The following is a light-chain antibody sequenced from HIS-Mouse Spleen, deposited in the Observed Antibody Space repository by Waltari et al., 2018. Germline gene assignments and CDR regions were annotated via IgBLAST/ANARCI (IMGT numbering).Light chain of an antibody. Sequence: EIVMTQSPATLSVSPGERANLSCRASQSVSSNLAWYQQKPGQAPRPLIYGASTRATGIPARFSGRGSGTEFTLTISSLQSEDFAVYHCQQYNNWPPWTFGQGTKVEIK. J-gene: IGKJ1*01. CDR2: GAS. CDR1: QSVSSN. CDR3: QQYNNWPPWT. V-gene: IGKV3-15*01.